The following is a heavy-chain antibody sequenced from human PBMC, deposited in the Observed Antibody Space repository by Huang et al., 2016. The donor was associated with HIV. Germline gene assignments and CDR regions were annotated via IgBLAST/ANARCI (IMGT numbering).Heavy chain of an antibody. V-gene: IGHV4-30-4*08. D-gene: IGHD4-4*01. CDR3: ARVGLKYNPDLYYFDY. J-gene: IGHJ4*02. Sequence: QVQLQESGPGLVKPSQTLSLTCTVSGGSINSGGYYWNWIRQPPGKGLEWIGYIYYSGSTYDNPSLKIRVTISVDTSKNQFSLKLSSVTAADTAVYYCARVGLKYNPDLYYFDYWGQGSLVTVSS. CDR2: IYYSGST. CDR1: GGSINSGGYY.